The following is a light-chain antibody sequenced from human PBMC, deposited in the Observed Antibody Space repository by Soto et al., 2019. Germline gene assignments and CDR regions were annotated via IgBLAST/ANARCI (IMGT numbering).Light chain of an antibody. CDR2: AAS. V-gene: IGKV1-33*01. CDR1: QDISNY. J-gene: IGKJ3*01. Sequence: DIQMTQSPSSLSASVGDRVTITCHASQDISNYLNWYQQKPGKAPKLLIYAASNLETGVPSRFSGSGSGTDFTFTISSLQPEDIATYYCQQYDNLLITFGPGTKVDIK. CDR3: QQYDNLLIT.